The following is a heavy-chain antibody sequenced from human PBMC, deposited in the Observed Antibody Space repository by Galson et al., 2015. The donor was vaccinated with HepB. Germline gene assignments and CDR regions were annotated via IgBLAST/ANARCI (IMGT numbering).Heavy chain of an antibody. Sequence: ETLYRTCTVSGGSISSYYWSWIRQPPGKGLEWIGYIYYSGSTNYNPSLKSRVTISVDTSKNQFSLKLSSVTAADTAVYYCAREVRGYSYGWRDGMDVWGQGTTVTVSS. V-gene: IGHV4-59*01. CDR2: IYYSGST. J-gene: IGHJ6*02. CDR1: GGSISSYY. D-gene: IGHD5-18*01. CDR3: AREVRGYSYGWRDGMDV.